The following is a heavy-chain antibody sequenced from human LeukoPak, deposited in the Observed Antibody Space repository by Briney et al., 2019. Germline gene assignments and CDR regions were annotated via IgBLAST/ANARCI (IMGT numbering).Heavy chain of an antibody. CDR3: VREPLTLDGTKILATDL. CDR2: IKHDGSET. V-gene: IGHV3-7*01. Sequence: GSLRLSCAASGFTFSSYWMSWVRQAPVKGLEWVAIIKHDGSETYYVDSVKGRFTISRDNAKNSLYLQMNSLRAEDTAVYYCVREPLTLDGTKILATDLWGQGSLVTVSS. CDR1: GFTFSSYW. J-gene: IGHJ4*02. D-gene: IGHD1-7*01.